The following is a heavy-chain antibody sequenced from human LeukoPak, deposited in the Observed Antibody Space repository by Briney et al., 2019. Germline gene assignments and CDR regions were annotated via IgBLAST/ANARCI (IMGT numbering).Heavy chain of an antibody. CDR1: GYSFTSYW. J-gene: IGHJ5*02. D-gene: IGHD3-22*01. CDR2: IYPGDSDT. CDR3: ARQEGYYDSSGYYYFNWVDP. V-gene: IGHV5-51*01. Sequence: LGESLKISCKASGYSFTSYWIAWVRQMPGKGLEWMGIIYPGDSDTRYSPSFQGLVTISADKSIDTAYLQWSSLKASDTAMYYCARQEGYYDSSGYYYFNWVDPWGQGTLVTVSS.